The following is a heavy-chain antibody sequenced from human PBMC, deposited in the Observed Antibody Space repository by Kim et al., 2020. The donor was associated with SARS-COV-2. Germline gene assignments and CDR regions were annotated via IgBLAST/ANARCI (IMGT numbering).Heavy chain of an antibody. V-gene: IGHV1-2*02. CDR3: ARDMRQWLGKGVFDY. CDR2: INPNSGGT. CDR1: GYTFTGYY. J-gene: IGHJ4*02. Sequence: SVKVSCKASGYTFTGYYMHWVRQAPGQGLEWMGWINPNSGGTNYAQKFQGRVTMTRDTSISTAYMELSRLRSDDTAVYYCARDMRQWLGKGVFDYWGQGTLVTVSS. D-gene: IGHD6-19*01.